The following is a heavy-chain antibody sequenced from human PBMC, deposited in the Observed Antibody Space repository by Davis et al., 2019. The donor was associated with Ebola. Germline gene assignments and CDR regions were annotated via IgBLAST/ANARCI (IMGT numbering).Heavy chain of an antibody. D-gene: IGHD3-16*01. V-gene: IGHV3-23*01. CDR1: VITFSSYA. CDR3: VREIYDYVWLAYFHY. CDR2: ISGSGGSK. J-gene: IGHJ4*02. Sequence: GESLKISCTDSVITFSSYAMTWVRQAPGKGLEWVSAISGSGGSKYYADSVKGRFTISRDNSKNTLHLQMNSLRTEDTALYYCVREIYDYVWLAYFHYWGQGTLVTVSS.